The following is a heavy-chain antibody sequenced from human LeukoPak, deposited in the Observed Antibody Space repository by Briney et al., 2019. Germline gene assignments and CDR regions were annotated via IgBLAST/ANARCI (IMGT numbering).Heavy chain of an antibody. CDR2: IYYTGST. CDR3: ARSQNYYGSGDY. D-gene: IGHD3-10*01. CDR1: GGSVSNGNYY. J-gene: IGHJ4*02. V-gene: IGHV4-61*03. Sequence: SETLSLTCTVSGGSVSNGNYYWSWLRQPPGKALEWIGYIYYTGSTYYNPSLEGRVTISVDTSRNHFSVKLGSVTAADTAVYYCARSQNYYGSGDYWSQGTLVTVSS.